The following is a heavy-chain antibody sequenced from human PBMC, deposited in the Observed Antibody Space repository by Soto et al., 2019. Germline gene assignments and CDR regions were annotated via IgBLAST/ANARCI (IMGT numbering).Heavy chain of an antibody. J-gene: IGHJ4*02. D-gene: IGHD6-19*01. CDR2: INHSGST. CDR3: ARVSGGSSGWQRKGYFDY. Sequence: SETLSLTCAVYGGSFSGYYWSWIRQPPGKGLEWIGEINHSGSTNYNPSLKSRVTISVDTSKNQFSLKLSSVTAADTAVYYCARVSGGSSGWQRKGYFDYWGQGTLVTVSS. CDR1: GGSFSGYY. V-gene: IGHV4-34*01.